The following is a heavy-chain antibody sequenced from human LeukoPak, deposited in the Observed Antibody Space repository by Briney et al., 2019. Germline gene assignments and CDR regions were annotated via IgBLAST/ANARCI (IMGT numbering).Heavy chain of an antibody. V-gene: IGHV1-2*02. J-gene: IGHJ4*02. CDR2: INPNIGGT. CDR1: GYTVTRYY. CDR3: ARDPFTMVRGVISDDDY. D-gene: IGHD3-10*01. Sequence: ASVKVSCKASGYTVTRYYVHWVRQAPGQRREGMGWINPNIGGTNYAQKFQGRVTMTRDTSISTAYMELSRLRSDDTAVYYCARDPFTMVRGVISDDDYWGQGTLVTVSS.